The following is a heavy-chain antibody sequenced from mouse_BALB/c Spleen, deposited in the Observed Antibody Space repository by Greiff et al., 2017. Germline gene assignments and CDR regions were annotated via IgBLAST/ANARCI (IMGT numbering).Heavy chain of an antibody. V-gene: IGHV1-9*01. D-gene: IGHD1-1*01. CDR2: ILPGSGST. CDR3: AQRTPYYYGSSYEAY. J-gene: IGHJ3*01. Sequence: QVQLQQSGAELMKPGASVKISCKATGYTFSSYWIEWVKQRPGHGLEWIGEILPGSGSTNYNEKFKGKATFTADTSSNTAYMQLSSLTSEDSAVYYCAQRTPYYYGSSYEAYWGQGTLVTVSA. CDR1: GYTFSSYW.